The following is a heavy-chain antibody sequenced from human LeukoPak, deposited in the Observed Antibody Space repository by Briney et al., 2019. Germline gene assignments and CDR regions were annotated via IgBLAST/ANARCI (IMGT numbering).Heavy chain of an antibody. V-gene: IGHV4-4*07. CDR1: GGSISSYY. Sequence: SETLSLTCTVSGGSISSYYWSWIRQPAGKGLEWIGRIYTSGSTNYNPSHKSRVTMSVDTSKNQFSLKLSSVTAADTAVYYCARGGYYYDSSGYYYLDYWGQGTLVTVSS. CDR2: IYTSGST. D-gene: IGHD3-22*01. CDR3: ARGGYYYDSSGYYYLDY. J-gene: IGHJ4*02.